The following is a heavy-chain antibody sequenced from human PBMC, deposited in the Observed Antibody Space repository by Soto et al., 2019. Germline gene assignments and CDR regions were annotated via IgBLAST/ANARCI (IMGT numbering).Heavy chain of an antibody. V-gene: IGHV1-18*03. J-gene: IGHJ6*02. D-gene: IGHD6-19*01. CDR3: SRDGLPYSSGWPDYYYYYGMDV. Sequence: GASVKVSCKASGYTFTSYGISWVRQAPGQGLERMGWISAYNGNTNYAQKLQGRVTMTTDTSTSTAYMELRSLRSDDMAVYYCSRDGLPYSSGWPDYYYYYGMDVWGQGTTVTVSS. CDR1: GYTFTSYG. CDR2: ISAYNGNT.